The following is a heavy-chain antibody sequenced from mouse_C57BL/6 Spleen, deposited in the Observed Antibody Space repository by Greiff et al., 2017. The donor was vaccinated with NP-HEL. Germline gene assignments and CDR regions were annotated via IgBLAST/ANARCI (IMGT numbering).Heavy chain of an antibody. CDR1: GYSITSGYY. CDR2: ISYDGSN. Sequence: DVQLQESGPGLVKPSQSLSLTCSVTGYSITSGYYWNWIRQFPGNKLEWMGYISYDGSNNYNPSLKNRISITRDTSKNQFFLKLNSVTTEDTATYYCARDDGYYYPYAMDYWGQGTSVTVSS. CDR3: ARDDGYYYPYAMDY. J-gene: IGHJ4*01. D-gene: IGHD2-3*01. V-gene: IGHV3-6*01.